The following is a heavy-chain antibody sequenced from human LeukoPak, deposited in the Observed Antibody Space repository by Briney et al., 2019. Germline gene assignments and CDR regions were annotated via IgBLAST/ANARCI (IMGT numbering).Heavy chain of an antibody. CDR1: GYSFTSYW. Sequence: PGESLKISCKGSGYSFTSYWIGWVRQMPGKGLEWMGIIYPGDSDTRYSPSFQGQVTISADKSISTAYLQWSSLKASDTAMYYCASLGLRSCCRGYYGMDVWGQGTTVTVSS. D-gene: IGHD5-12*01. CDR3: ASLGLRSCCRGYYGMDV. J-gene: IGHJ6*02. CDR2: IYPGDSDT. V-gene: IGHV5-51*01.